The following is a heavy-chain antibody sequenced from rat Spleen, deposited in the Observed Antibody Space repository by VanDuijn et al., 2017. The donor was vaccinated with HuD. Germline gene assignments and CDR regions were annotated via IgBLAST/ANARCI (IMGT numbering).Heavy chain of an antibody. D-gene: IGHD1-11*01. CDR3: TRDLEG. Sequence: QVQLKESGPALVQPSQTLSLTCTVSGFSLISYSVNWVRQPPGKGLEWMGRMRYNGDTSYNSALKSRLSISRDTSKNQVFLKMNSLQTDDTGTYYCTRDLEGWGQGVMVTVSS. CDR2: MRYNGDT. CDR1: GFSLISYS. V-gene: IGHV2-63*01. J-gene: IGHJ2*01.